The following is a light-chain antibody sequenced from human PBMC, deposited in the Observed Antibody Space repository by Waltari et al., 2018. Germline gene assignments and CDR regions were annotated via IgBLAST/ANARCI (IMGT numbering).Light chain of an antibody. CDR2: KAS. J-gene: IGKJ2*01. CDR3: QHYSTYSKA. V-gene: IGKV1-5*03. CDR1: QSINKW. Sequence: DVRMTQSPSTLSASVGDRVTITCRASQSINKWVAWYEKKPGKAPKLLIYKASSLESGVPSRFSGIGSGTDFTLTISSLQTDDFATYYCQHYSTYSKAFGQGTKLE.